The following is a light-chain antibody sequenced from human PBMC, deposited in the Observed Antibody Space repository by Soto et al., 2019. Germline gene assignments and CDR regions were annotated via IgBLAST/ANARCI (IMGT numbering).Light chain of an antibody. V-gene: IGKV3-20*01. J-gene: IGKJ5*01. CDR3: QQYGSSPPIT. CDR2: GAS. Sequence: EIVLTQSPGTLSLSPGERATLSCRASQSVSSSYLAWYQQKPGQAPRLLIYGASSRATGIPDRFSGSGSGTDFTLTSSRLEPEDFAVYYCQQYGSSPPITFGQGTRLEIQ. CDR1: QSVSSSY.